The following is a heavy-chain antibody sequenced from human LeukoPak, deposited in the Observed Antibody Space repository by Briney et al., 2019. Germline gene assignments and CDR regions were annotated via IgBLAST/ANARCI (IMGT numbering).Heavy chain of an antibody. D-gene: IGHD2-2*01. CDR2: IYYSGGT. V-gene: IGHV4-59*01. CDR1: GGSISSYY. Sequence: PSETLSLTCTVSGGSISSYYWSWIRQPPGKGLEWIGYIYYSGGTNYNPSLKSRVTISVDTSKNQFSLKLSSVTAADTAVYYCARVFPSSGWFDPWGQGTLVTVSS. CDR3: ARVFPSSGWFDP. J-gene: IGHJ5*02.